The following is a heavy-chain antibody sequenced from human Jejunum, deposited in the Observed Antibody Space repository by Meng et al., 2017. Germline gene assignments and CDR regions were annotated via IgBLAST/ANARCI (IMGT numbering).Heavy chain of an antibody. D-gene: IGHD3-3*01. J-gene: IGHJ1*01. CDR3: ARESPLYDFWSGLIKDAEYFQH. V-gene: IGHV3-23*01. CDR2: ISASDGRT. Sequence: GESLKISCAASGFTFSSYAMSWVRQAPGKGLEWVSAISASDGRTYYADSVKGRFTISRDNSENTLYVQMNGLRAEDTAVYYCARESPLYDFWSGLIKDAEYFQHWGQGNLV. CDR1: GFTFSSYA.